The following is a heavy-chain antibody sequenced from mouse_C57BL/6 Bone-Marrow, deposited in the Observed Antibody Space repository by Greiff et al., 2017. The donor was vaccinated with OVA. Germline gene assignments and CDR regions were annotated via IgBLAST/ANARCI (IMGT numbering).Heavy chain of an antibody. J-gene: IGHJ2*01. Sequence: QVHVKQPGAELVKPGASVKLSCKASGYTFTSYWMHWVKQRPGQGLEWIGMIHPNSGSTNYNEKFKSKATLTVDKSSSTAYMQLSSLTSEDSAVYYCARGGGGYYFDYWGQGTTLTVSS. V-gene: IGHV1-64*01. CDR2: IHPNSGST. D-gene: IGHD3-1*01. CDR1: GYTFTSYW. CDR3: ARGGGGYYFDY.